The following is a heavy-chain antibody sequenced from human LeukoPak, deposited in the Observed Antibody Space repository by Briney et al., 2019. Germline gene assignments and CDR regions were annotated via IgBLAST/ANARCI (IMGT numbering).Heavy chain of an antibody. D-gene: IGHD1-26*01. CDR3: ARGYGGSYYPDY. Sequence: GGSLRLSCAASGFTFSSYAMHWVRQAPGKGLEWVAFITYGGSNKYYADSVKGRFTISRDNSKNTLYLQMNSLRAEDTAVYYCARGYGGSYYPDYWGQGTLVIVSS. CDR1: GFTFSSYA. J-gene: IGHJ4*02. CDR2: ITYGGSNK. V-gene: IGHV3-30-3*01.